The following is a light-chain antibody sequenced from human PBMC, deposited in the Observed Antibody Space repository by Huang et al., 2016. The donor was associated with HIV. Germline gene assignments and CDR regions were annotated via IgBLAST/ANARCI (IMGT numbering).Light chain of an antibody. CDR3: QQHYNSLWT. V-gene: IGKV4-1*01. J-gene: IGKJ1*01. Sequence: DIVMTQSPDSLTVSLCERATIHYKSSQSLLYSSNSKNYLNWYQQKPGQPPKLRIYWASARESGVPDLLSGSGSVTNFTLTINILQAEDMAVYYCQQHYNSLWTFGQGTKLEIK. CDR2: WAS. CDR1: QSLLYSSNSKNY.